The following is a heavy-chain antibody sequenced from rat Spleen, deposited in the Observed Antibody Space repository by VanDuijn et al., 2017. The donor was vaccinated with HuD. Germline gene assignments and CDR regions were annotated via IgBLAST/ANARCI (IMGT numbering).Heavy chain of an antibody. CDR1: GFTFSNYD. V-gene: IGHV5-22*01. CDR2: ITSYGSNT. Sequence: EVQLVESGGGLVQPGRSMKLSCAASGFTFSNYDMAWVRQAPKKGLEWVASITSYGSNTYYPDSVKGRFTISRDNAKSTLSLQMNSLRSEDTATYFCACFSYYSGDDYWYFDLWGPGTMVTVSS. D-gene: IGHD1-1*01. CDR3: ACFSYYSGDDYWYFDL. J-gene: IGHJ1*01.